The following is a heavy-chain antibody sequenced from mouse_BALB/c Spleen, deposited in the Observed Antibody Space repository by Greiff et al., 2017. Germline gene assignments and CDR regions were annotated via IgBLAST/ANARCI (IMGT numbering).Heavy chain of an antibody. J-gene: IGHJ4*01. Sequence: DVQLVESGGGLVKPGGSLKLSCAASGFAFSSYDMSWVRQTPEKRLEWVAYISSGGGSTYYPDTVKGRFTISRDNAKNTLYLQMSSLKSEDTAMYYCARQRSMITYYAMDYWGQGTSVTVSS. CDR2: ISSGGGST. CDR1: GFAFSSYD. V-gene: IGHV5-12-1*01. CDR3: ARQRSMITYYAMDY. D-gene: IGHD2-4*01.